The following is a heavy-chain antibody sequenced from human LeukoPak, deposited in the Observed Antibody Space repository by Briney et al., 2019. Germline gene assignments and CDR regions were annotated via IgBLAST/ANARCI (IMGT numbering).Heavy chain of an antibody. CDR2: MTVTNKI. CDR1: GFTFSSHS. D-gene: IGHD3-3*01. Sequence: GSLRLSCAATGFTFSSHSINWVRQAPGKGLEWIATMTVTNKIYYADSVKGRFTISRDNAENSVYLQMNSLRDEDTAVYSCARAQTLFWEFDGFDIWGRGTKVTVSS. J-gene: IGHJ3*02. V-gene: IGHV3-69-1*01. CDR3: ARAQTLFWEFDGFDI.